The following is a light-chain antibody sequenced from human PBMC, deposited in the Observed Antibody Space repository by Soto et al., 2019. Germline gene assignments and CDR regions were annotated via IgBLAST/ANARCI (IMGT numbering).Light chain of an antibody. CDR1: SGSVSTSYY. CDR2: NTN. Sequence: QTVVTQEPSFSASPGRTVTLTCGLSSGSVSTSYYPSWYQQTPGQAPRTLIYNTNTRSSGVPDRFSGSILGNKAALTITGAQADDESEYYCVLYMGSGISVFGGGTKLTVL. CDR3: VLYMGSGISV. J-gene: IGLJ2*01. V-gene: IGLV8-61*01.